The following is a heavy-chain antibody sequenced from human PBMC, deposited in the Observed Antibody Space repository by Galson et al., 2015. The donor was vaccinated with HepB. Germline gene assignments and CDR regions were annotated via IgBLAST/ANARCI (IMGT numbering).Heavy chain of an antibody. V-gene: IGHV3-21*06. CDR3: ARGRGDIGGYYAFDY. Sequence: SMRLSCAASGFTFSTYSLNWVRQAPGKGLEWVSAVSSSSIYKSYAHSVQGRFPISRDNAKSSRYVQMNNLRVEVTAVYYCARGRGDIGGYYAFDYWGKGALVTVSS. CDR2: VSSSSIYK. D-gene: IGHD3-22*01. CDR1: GFTFSTYS. J-gene: IGHJ4*02.